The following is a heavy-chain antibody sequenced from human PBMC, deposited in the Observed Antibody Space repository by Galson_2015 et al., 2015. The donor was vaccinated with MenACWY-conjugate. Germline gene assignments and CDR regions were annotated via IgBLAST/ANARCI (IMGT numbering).Heavy chain of an antibody. Sequence: QSGAEVKKPGESLKISCKGSGYSFPSYWIGWVRQMPGKGLEWMGIIYPGDSDTRYSPSFQGQVTISADKSISTAYLQWSSLKASDTAMYYCARDGEIAVPGYYFDYWGQGTLVTVSS. J-gene: IGHJ4*02. CDR2: IYPGDSDT. CDR1: GYSFPSYW. D-gene: IGHD6-19*01. CDR3: ARDGEIAVPGYYFDY. V-gene: IGHV5-51*01.